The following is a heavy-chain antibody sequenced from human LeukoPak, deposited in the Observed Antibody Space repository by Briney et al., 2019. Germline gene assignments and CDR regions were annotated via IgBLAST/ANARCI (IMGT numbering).Heavy chain of an antibody. J-gene: IGHJ5*02. Sequence: KASETLSLTCTVSGYSISSGYYWGWIRQPPGRGLEWIGSIYHSGSTYYNPSLKSRVTISVDTSKNQFSLKLSSVTAADTAVYYCARVHCSSTSCYGPGWFDPWGQGTLVTVSS. D-gene: IGHD2-2*01. CDR1: GYSISSGYY. V-gene: IGHV4-38-2*02. CDR3: ARVHCSSTSCYGPGWFDP. CDR2: IYHSGST.